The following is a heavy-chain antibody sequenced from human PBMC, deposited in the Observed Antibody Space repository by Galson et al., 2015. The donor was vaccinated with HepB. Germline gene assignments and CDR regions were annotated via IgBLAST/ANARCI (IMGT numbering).Heavy chain of an antibody. CDR2: ISAYNGNT. V-gene: IGHV1-18*01. D-gene: IGHD2-21*01. CDR3: ARDKESYYYYYGMDV. J-gene: IGHJ6*02. CDR1: GYAFTSYG. Sequence: SVKVSCKASGYAFTSYGISWVRQAPGQGLEWMGWISAYNGNTNYAQKLQGRVTMTTDTSTSTAYMELRSLRSDDTAVYYCARDKESYYYYYGMDVWGQGTTVTVSS.